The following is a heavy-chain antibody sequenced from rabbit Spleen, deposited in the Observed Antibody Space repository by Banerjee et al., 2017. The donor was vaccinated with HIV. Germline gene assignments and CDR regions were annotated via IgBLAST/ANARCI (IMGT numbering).Heavy chain of an antibody. CDR1: GFSFSNKAV. Sequence: QEQLVESGGGLVKPEGSLKLSCTASGFSFSNKAVMCWVRQAPGKGLEWIACINAVTGKAVYASWAKGRFTISKTSSTTVTLQMTGLTDADTATYFCDAAYWNYGYASKFWGPGPSSPS. CDR3: DAAYWNYGYASKF. CDR2: INAVTGKA. D-gene: IGHD6-1*01. V-gene: IGHV1S45*01. J-gene: IGHJ4*01.